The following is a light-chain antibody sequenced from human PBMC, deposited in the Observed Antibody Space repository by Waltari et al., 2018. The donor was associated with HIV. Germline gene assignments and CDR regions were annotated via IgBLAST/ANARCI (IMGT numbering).Light chain of an antibody. CDR2: DTN. Sequence: QSVLTPPPSVSAAPGQKVTISCSGSSSPIGNNFVPWYQQLPATAPKLLIYDTNKRPSGIPDRFSASKSGTSATLAITGLQTGDEAVYYCGTWDNSLSAFWVFGGGTKVTVL. V-gene: IGLV1-51*01. J-gene: IGLJ3*02. CDR3: GTWDNSLSAFWV. CDR1: SSPIGNNF.